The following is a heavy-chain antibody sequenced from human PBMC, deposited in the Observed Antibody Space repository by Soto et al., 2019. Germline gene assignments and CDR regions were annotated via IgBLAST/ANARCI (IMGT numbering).Heavy chain of an antibody. Sequence: GGSLRLSCAVSGLTLRSYAMHWVRQAPGKGLDWVAVISSDGNDKYYADSVKGRFIISRDNSKNTLYLQMDSLGADDTAVYYCARGSYLPLYNSGPYYWGQGTLVTVSS. V-gene: IGHV3-30-3*01. J-gene: IGHJ4*02. CDR3: ARGSYLPLYNSGPYY. CDR2: ISSDGNDK. CDR1: GLTLRSYA. D-gene: IGHD5-12*01.